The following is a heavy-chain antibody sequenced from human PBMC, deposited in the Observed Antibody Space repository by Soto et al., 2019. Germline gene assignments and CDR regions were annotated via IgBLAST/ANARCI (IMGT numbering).Heavy chain of an antibody. J-gene: IGHJ2*01. D-gene: IGHD2-15*01. CDR2: INHSGST. CDR1: GGSFSGFY. CDR3: VSKLGSCTGGSCYWYFEL. V-gene: IGHV4-34*01. Sequence: QVQLQQWGAGLLKPSETLSLTCAVYGGSFSGFYWSWIRQPPGKGLEWIGEINHSGSTNYNPSLKSRVTISADNSKNQFSLQLSTVTAADTAVYYCVSKLGSCTGGSCYWYFELWGRGTLVTVSS.